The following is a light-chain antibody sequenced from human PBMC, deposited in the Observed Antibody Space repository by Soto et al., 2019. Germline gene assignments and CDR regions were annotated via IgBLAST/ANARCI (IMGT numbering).Light chain of an antibody. J-gene: IGLJ2*01. Sequence: QSALAQPASVPGSPGQSVTISCTGTSSDIGTYKYVSWLQHHPGKAHNLIIFDVSNRPSGISDRFSGFTSANTAYLTISGVQPEDEADYHCSSSTTIKTVVFGGGTKVTVL. CDR2: DVS. CDR1: SSDIGTYKY. V-gene: IGLV2-14*03. CDR3: SSSTTIKTVV.